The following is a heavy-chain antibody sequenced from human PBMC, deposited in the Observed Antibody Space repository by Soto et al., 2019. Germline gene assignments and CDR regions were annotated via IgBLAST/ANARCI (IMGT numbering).Heavy chain of an antibody. V-gene: IGHV3-66*01. CDR3: ARDPRVRGFYGMDV. J-gene: IGHJ6*02. Sequence: GGSLRLSCAASGFTVSSNYMSWVRQAPGQGLEWVSIIYSGGSTYYADSVKGRFNISRDNSKNTLYLQMNSLRAEDTAVYFCARDPRVRGFYGMDVWGQGTTVTVS. CDR2: IYSGGST. CDR1: GFTVSSNY. D-gene: IGHD3-10*01.